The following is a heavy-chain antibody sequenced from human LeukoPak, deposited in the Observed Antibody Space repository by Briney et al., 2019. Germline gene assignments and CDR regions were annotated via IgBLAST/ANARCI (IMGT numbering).Heavy chain of an antibody. CDR2: INPNSGGT. J-gene: IGHJ4*02. CDR1: GYTFTDYY. CDR3: ARVFSSGSYYTSDY. V-gene: IGHV1-2*02. D-gene: IGHD1-26*01. Sequence: ASVKVSCKASGYTFTDYYIYWVRQAPGQGLEWMGWINPNSGGTNYAQKFQGRVTMTRDTSISTAYMELSRLRSDDTAVYYCARVFSSGSYYTSDYWGQGTLVTVSS.